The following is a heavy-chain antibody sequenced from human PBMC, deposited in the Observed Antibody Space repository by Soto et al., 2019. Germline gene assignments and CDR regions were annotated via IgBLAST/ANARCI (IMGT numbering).Heavy chain of an antibody. J-gene: IGHJ3*02. Sequence: SETLSLTCAVYGGSFSGYYWSWIRQPPGKGLEWIGEINHSGSTNYNPSLESRVTISVDTSKNQFSLKLSSVTAADTAVYYCARAHGAFDIWGQGTMVTVS. V-gene: IGHV4-34*01. CDR2: INHSGST. CDR1: GGSFSGYY. CDR3: ARAHGAFDI.